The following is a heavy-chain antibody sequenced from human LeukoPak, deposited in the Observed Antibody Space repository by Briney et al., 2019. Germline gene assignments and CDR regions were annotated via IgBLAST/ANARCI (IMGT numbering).Heavy chain of an antibody. J-gene: IGHJ5*02. CDR1: GLTLSIYA. CDR2: ISGSGRDT. Sequence: GGYRRLTCSASGLTLSIYAMGWFRQAPGKGLQWVAGISGSGRDTYSAESVKGRSTISRGNVNNTVSLQMNSLRVEDTATYYCVKEYTGSFYNFENWFDPWGQRTVVVDSP. CDR3: VKEYTGSFYNFENWFDP. V-gene: IGHV3-23*01. D-gene: IGHD3-10*01.